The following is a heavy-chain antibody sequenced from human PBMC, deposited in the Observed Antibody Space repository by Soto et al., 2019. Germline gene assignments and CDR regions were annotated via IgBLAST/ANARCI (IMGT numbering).Heavy chain of an antibody. Sequence: HVLLVQSGPEVRKPGASVNVSCMASGDSFSKFGINWVRQAPGQGLEWMGWISGYSGQTNYAQKFQGRDPMTRDTSTTTAYMELRTLTSDDTAVYFCASDHSGPDWGQGTLVTVSS. J-gene: IGHJ4*02. D-gene: IGHD6-25*01. CDR2: ISGYSGQT. CDR1: GDSFSKFG. CDR3: ASDHSGPD. V-gene: IGHV1-18*01.